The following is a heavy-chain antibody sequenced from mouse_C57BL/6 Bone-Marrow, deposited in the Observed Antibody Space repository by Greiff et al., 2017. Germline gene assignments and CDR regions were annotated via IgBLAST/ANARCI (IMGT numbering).Heavy chain of an antibody. J-gene: IGHJ1*03. CDR2: IYPGSGNT. CDR3: ASYYGSSYGYFDV. D-gene: IGHD1-1*01. Sequence: QVQLKQSGAELVRPGASVKLSCKASGYTFTDYYINWVKQRPGQGLEWIARIYPGSGNTYYNEKFKGKATLTAEKSSSTAYMQLSSLTSEDSAVYFCASYYGSSYGYFDVWGTGTTGTVSS. CDR1: GYTFTDYY. V-gene: IGHV1-76*01.